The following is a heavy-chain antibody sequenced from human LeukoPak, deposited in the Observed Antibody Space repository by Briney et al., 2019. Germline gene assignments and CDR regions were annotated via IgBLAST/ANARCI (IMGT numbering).Heavy chain of an antibody. D-gene: IGHD3-10*01. V-gene: IGHV4-39*01. CDR1: GGSISGSSYY. CDR2: IYYSGST. Sequence: PSETLSLTCTVSGGSISGSSYYWGWIRQPPGKGLEWIGSIYYSGSTYYNPSLKSRVTISVDTSKNQFSLKLSSVTAADTAVYYCARPHYYGSGSYYMEAMYYFDYWGQGTLVTVSS. J-gene: IGHJ4*02. CDR3: ARPHYYGSGSYYMEAMYYFDY.